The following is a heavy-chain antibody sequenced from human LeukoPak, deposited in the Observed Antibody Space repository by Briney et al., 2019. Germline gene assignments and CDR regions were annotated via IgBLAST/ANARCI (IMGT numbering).Heavy chain of an antibody. Sequence: GGSLRLSCAASGFTFSSYSMNWVRQAPGKGLEWVSSISSSSSYIYYADSVKGRFTISRDNAKNSLYLQMNSLRAEDTAVYYCARENYDFWSGSTGYYYYMDVWGKGTTVTVSS. CDR2: ISSSSSYI. V-gene: IGHV3-21*01. CDR1: GFTFSSYS. D-gene: IGHD3-3*01. J-gene: IGHJ6*03. CDR3: ARENYDFWSGSTGYYYYMDV.